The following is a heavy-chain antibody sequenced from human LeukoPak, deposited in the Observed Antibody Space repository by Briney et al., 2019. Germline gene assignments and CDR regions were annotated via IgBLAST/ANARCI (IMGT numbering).Heavy chain of an antibody. D-gene: IGHD3-10*01. CDR1: GYTFTSYD. CDR3: ARGGSAITMVRGVIWFDP. V-gene: IGHV1-8*01. CDR2: VNPNSGNT. Sequence: ASVKVSCKASGYTFTSYDINWVRQATGQGLEWMGWVNPNSGNTGYALKFQGRVTMTRNTSISTAYMELSSLRSEDTAVYYCARGGSAITMVRGVIWFDPWGQGTLVTVSS. J-gene: IGHJ5*02.